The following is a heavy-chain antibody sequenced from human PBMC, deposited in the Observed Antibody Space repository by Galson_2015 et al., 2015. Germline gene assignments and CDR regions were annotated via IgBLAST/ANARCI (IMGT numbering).Heavy chain of an antibody. CDR2: IAWDDDK. D-gene: IGHD3-3*02. CDR1: GFSLSTSGMR. V-gene: IGHV2-70*01. J-gene: IGHJ3*02. Sequence: PALAKPTQTLTLTCTFSGFSLSTSGMRVSWIRQPPGKALEWLALIAWDDDKYYSTSLKTRLTISKDTSKNQVVLTMTNMDPVDTATYYCARALSHFCSGDAFDIWGQGTMVTVSS. CDR3: ARALSHFCSGDAFDI.